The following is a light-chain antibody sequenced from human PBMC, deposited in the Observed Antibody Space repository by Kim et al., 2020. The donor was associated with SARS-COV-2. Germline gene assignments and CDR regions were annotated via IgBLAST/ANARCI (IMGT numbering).Light chain of an antibody. J-gene: IGLJ2*01. CDR3: QVWDGRAVV. CDR2: RNS. CDR1: NIEKRN. Sequence: SYELTQPLSVSVALGQTARMTCGGDNIEKRNVHWYQQRPGKAPILVIYRNSKRPSGIPERVSGSNSGNTATLTISRVQAGDEADYYCQVWDGRAVVFGGG. V-gene: IGLV3-9*01.